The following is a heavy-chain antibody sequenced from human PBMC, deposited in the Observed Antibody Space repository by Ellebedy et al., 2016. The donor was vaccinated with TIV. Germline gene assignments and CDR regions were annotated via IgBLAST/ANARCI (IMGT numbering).Heavy chain of an antibody. CDR3: ARGRGGCSSTSCHTRTYYYYYGMDV. CDR1: GGSFSGYY. J-gene: IGHJ6*02. V-gene: IGHV4-34*01. CDR2: LNHSGST. Sequence: MPSETLSLTCAVYGGSFSGYYWSWIRQPPGKGLEWIGELNHSGSTNYNPSLKSRVTISVDTSKNQFSLKLSSVTAADTAVYYCARGRGGCSSTSCHTRTYYYYYGMDVWGQGTTVTVSS. D-gene: IGHD2-2*01.